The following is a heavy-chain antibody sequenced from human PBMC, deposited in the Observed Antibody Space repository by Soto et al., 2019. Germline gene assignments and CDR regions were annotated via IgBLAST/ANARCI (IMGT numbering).Heavy chain of an antibody. CDR2: IYWNDDK. CDR3: AHGAFRAARPQWFDP. D-gene: IGHD6-6*01. Sequence: SGPTLVNPTETLTLTCTVSGFSLSNARMGVSWIRQPPGKALEWLALIYWNDDKRYSPSLKSRLTITKDTSKNQVVLTMTNMDPVDTATYYCAHGAFRAARPQWFDPWGQGTLVTVSS. J-gene: IGHJ5*02. CDR1: GFSLSNARMG. V-gene: IGHV2-5*01.